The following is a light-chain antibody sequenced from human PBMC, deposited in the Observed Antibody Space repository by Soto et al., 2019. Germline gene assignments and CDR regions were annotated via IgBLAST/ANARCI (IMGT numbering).Light chain of an antibody. CDR3: AAWDDGLSGGVV. V-gene: IGLV1-44*01. CDR1: SSNIGSNT. CDR2: TNN. Sequence: QSVLTQPPSASGTPGQRVTISCSGSSSNIGSNTVNWYQQLPGTAPKLLIHTNNQRPSGVPDRFSGSKSPTSASLAISGLPSEDEADYYCAAWDDGLSGGVVFGGGTKVTLL. J-gene: IGLJ2*01.